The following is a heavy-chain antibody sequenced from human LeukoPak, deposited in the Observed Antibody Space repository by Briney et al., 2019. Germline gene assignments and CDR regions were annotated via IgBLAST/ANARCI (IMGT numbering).Heavy chain of an antibody. CDR1: GYTFTSDY. J-gene: IGHJ6*04. V-gene: IGHV1-46*01. CDR3: ARDAGGPSYYYGMDV. Sequence: GASVRGSCKASGYTFTSDYMHWVRHAPGQGLEWMGIINPSGGSTSYAQKFQGRVTMTRDTSTSTVYMELSSLRSEDTAVYYCARDAGGPSYYYGMDVWGKGTTVTVSS. CDR2: INPSGGST. D-gene: IGHD2-15*01.